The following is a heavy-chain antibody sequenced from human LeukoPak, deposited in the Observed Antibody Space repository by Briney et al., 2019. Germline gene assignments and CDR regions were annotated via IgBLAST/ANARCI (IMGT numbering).Heavy chain of an antibody. CDR1: RRSISIYY. D-gene: IGHD3-3*01. Sequence: SETLSLTCTLSRRSISIYYWSWIRQPPGKGLEWIGYIYYSGSTNYNPSLKSRVTISVDTSKNQFSLKLTSVTAADPAGYYCARGLPEYYDFWSGYFYYFDYWGQGTLVTVSS. CDR2: IYYSGST. V-gene: IGHV4-59*01. J-gene: IGHJ4*02. CDR3: ARGLPEYYDFWSGYFYYFDY.